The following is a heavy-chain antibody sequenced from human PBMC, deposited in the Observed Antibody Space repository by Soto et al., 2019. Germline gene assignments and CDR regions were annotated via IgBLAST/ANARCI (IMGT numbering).Heavy chain of an antibody. CDR3: ARYGGGGSYYYYGMDV. D-gene: IGHD1-26*01. CDR2: IYYSGST. V-gene: IGHV4-59*01. CDR1: GGSISSYY. Sequence: SETLSLTCTVSGGSISSYYWSWIRQPPGKGLEWIGYIYYSGSTNYNPSLKSRVTISVDTSKNQFSLKLSSVTAADTAVYYCARYGGGGSYYYYGMDVWGQGPTVTVSS. J-gene: IGHJ6*02.